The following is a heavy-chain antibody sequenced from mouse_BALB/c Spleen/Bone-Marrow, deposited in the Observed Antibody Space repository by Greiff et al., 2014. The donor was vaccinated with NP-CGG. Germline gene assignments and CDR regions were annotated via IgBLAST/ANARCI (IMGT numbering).Heavy chain of an antibody. V-gene: IGHV5-9-3*01. CDR3: ARHGITRLLDY. J-gene: IGHJ2*01. CDR1: GFTSSSYA. D-gene: IGHD2-4*01. Sequence: EVQVVESGGGLVKPGGSLKLSCAASGFTSSSYAMSWVRQTPEKRLEWVATISSGGSYTYYPDSVKGRFTISRDNAKNTLYLQMSSLRSEDTAMYYCARHGITRLLDYWGQGTTLTVSS. CDR2: ISSGGSYT.